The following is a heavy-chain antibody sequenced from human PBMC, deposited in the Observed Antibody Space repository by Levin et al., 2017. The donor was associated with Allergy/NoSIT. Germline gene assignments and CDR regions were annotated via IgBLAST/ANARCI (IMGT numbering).Heavy chain of an antibody. D-gene: IGHD3-22*01. CDR3: ARSVNYYYDSSGYYYYYFDY. Sequence: GESLKISCQGSGYSFTSYWIGWVRQMPGKGLEWMGIIYPGDSDTRYSPSFQGQVTISADKSISTAYLQWSSLKASDTAMYYCARSVNYYYDSSGYYYYYFDYWGQGTLVTVSS. CDR2: IYPGDSDT. J-gene: IGHJ4*02. V-gene: IGHV5-51*01. CDR1: GYSFTSYW.